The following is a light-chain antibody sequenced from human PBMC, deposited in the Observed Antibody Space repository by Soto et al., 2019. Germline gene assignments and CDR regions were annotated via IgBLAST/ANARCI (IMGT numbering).Light chain of an antibody. V-gene: IGKV1-39*01. CDR2: GAS. Sequence: DIQMTQSPSSLSASVGDRVTITCRASQNIATYLNWYQQQPGKAPRLLMYGASSLQSEVPSRFSGSGSGTDFTLTISSLQPEDFASYYCQQTYTAPPTFGGGTRVEI. CDR3: QQTYTAPPT. J-gene: IGKJ4*01. CDR1: QNIATY.